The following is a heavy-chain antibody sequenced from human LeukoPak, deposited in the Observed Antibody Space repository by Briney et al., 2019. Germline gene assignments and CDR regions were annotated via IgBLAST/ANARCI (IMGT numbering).Heavy chain of an antibody. J-gene: IGHJ4*02. CDR1: GFTFSSFA. Sequence: GGSLRLSCAASGFTFSSFAMSWVRQAPGKGLEWVSGMSGSGGSTHYADSVKGRFTISKDNSKNTLYLQMNSLRVDDTAVYYCAKDSVLRGYSYGFDFWGQGTLVTASS. CDR2: MSGSGGST. V-gene: IGHV3-23*01. D-gene: IGHD5-18*01. CDR3: AKDSVLRGYSYGFDF.